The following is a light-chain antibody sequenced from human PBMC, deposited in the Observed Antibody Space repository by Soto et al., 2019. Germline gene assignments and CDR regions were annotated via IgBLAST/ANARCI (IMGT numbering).Light chain of an antibody. V-gene: IGKV1-39*01. Sequence: DIQMTQSPSSLSASLGDRVTITCRASPSISNFLNWVHHKPGNAPKVLISAASTLQSGVPPRFSGSESGTDFTLTISSLQPEDSASYYCQQYYNSVLTFGGGTKVEIK. CDR3: QQYYNSVLT. J-gene: IGKJ4*01. CDR2: AAS. CDR1: PSISNF.